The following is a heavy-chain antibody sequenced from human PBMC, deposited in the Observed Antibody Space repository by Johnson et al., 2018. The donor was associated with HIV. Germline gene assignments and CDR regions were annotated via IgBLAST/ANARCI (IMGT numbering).Heavy chain of an antibody. CDR2: IRYDGSNK. D-gene: IGHD3-22*01. J-gene: IGHJ3*01. Sequence: VPLVESGGGVVQPGRSLRLSCAASGFTFSSYAMHWVRQAPGKGLEWVAFIRYDGSNKYYADSVKGRFTISRDNSKSMLYLQMNSLRTEDTAVYYGTEEGVYDSSCDKPPDAFDVWGQGTVVTISS. CDR1: GFTFSSYA. CDR3: TEEGVYDSSCDKPPDAFDV. V-gene: IGHV3-30*02.